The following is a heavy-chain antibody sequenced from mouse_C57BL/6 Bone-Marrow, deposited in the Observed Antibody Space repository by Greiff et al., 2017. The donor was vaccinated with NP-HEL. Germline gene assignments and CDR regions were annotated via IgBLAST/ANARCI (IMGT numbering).Heavy chain of an antibody. CDR1: GYTFTTYP. V-gene: IGHV1-47*01. J-gene: IGHJ3*01. CDR3: ASPYYDYSWFAY. Sequence: VQLQQSGAELVKPGASVKMSCKASGYTFTTYPIEWMKQNHGKSLEWIGNFHPYNDDTKYNQKFKDKATLTADKSSSTAYMQLSSLTYEDSAVYYCASPYYDYSWFAYWGQGTLVTVSA. D-gene: IGHD2-4*01. CDR2: FHPYNDDT.